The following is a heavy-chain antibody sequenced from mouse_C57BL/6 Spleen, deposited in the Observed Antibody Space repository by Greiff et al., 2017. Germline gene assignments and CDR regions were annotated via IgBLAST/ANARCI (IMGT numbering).Heavy chain of an antibody. CDR1: GYTFTDHT. D-gene: IGHD2-5*01. V-gene: IGHV1-78*01. CDR3: ARSNYGWYYDV. J-gene: IGHJ1*03. Sequence: VQLQQSDAELVKPGASVKISCKASGYTFTDHTIHWMKQRPEQGLEWIGDIYPRDGSTKYNEKLKGNATLTADKSSSTAYMQLNSLTSEDSAVYFCARSNYGWYYDVWGTGATVTVSS. CDR2: IYPRDGST.